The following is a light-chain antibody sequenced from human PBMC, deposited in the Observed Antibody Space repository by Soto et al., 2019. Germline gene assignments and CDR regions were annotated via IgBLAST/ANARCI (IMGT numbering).Light chain of an antibody. J-gene: IGKJ1*01. CDR2: GSS. CDR1: QTLSSRH. CDR3: QQYGYSRT. V-gene: IGKV3-20*01. Sequence: VLTQSPGTLSLSPGERATLSCRASQTLSSRHLAWYQQKPGQAPRLLIYGSSSRAADIPDRFSGSGSGTDFPLTLSTLEPEDFAIYYCQQYGYSRTFGQGTKVDTK.